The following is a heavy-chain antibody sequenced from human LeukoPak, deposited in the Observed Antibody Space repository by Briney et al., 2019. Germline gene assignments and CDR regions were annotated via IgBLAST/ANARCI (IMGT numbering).Heavy chain of an antibody. D-gene: IGHD6-19*01. CDR3: ARGNRDSSGFYFYYGMDV. Sequence: PGGSLRLSCAASGFTFDDYAMFWVRQAPGKGLERVSGISWDSENIDYAASVKGRFTISRDNAKNSLYLQMNSLRAEDTAFYYCARGNRDSSGFYFYYGMDVWGQGTTVTVSS. CDR1: GFTFDDYA. CDR2: ISWDSENI. V-gene: IGHV3-9*01. J-gene: IGHJ6*02.